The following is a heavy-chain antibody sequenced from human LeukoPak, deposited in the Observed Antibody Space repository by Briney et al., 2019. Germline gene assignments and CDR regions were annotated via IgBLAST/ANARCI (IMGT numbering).Heavy chain of an antibody. CDR2: INSDGSST. J-gene: IGHJ4*02. D-gene: IGHD3-22*01. V-gene: IGHV3-74*01. Sequence: GESLKFSCAASGFTFSSYWMHWVRQAPGKGLVWVSRINSDGSSTSYADSVQGRFTISRDNAKNTLYLQMNSLRAEDTAVYYCAREVGYYDSSGLDYWGQGTLVTVSS. CDR3: AREVGYYDSSGLDY. CDR1: GFTFSSYW.